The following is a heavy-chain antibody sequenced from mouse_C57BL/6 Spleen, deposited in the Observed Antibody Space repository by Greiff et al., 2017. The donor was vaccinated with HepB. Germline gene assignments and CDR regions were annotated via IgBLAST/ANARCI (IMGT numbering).Heavy chain of an antibody. CDR3: ARGGYDYEGQYFDV. J-gene: IGHJ1*03. CDR2: IYPGDGDT. D-gene: IGHD2-4*01. V-gene: IGHV1-82*01. CDR1: GYAFSSSW. Sequence: QVQLQQSGPELVKPGASVKISCKASGYAFSSSWMNWVKQRPGKGLEWIGRIYPGDGDTNYNGKFKGKATLTADKSSSTAYMQLSSLTSEDSAVYFCARGGYDYEGQYFDVWGTGTTVTVSS.